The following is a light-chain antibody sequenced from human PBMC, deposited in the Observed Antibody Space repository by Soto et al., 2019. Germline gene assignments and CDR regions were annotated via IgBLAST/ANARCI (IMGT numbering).Light chain of an antibody. CDR1: QSVSSSY. CDR2: GAS. V-gene: IGKV3-20*01. CDR3: QQYGSSPFA. J-gene: IGKJ3*01. Sequence: EIVLTQSPGTLSLSPGERATLYCRASQSVSSSYLAWYRHKPGQAPRLLISGASSRATGIPDRFSGSGSGTDFTLTISRLEPEDFAVYYCQQYGSSPFAFGPGTKVDIK.